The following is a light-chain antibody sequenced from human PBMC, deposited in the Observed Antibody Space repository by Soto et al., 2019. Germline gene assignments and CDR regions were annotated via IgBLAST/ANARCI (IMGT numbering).Light chain of an antibody. Sequence: ENVLTQSTGTLSLSPGERATLSCRASQSVSYRLLAWYQHKPGQAPRLLIYDASTRATGIPDRFTGGGSGTDVTLTVSRLEPEDFAVYYCQQYDISPNPFGQGTRLEIK. CDR1: QSVSYRL. CDR2: DAS. V-gene: IGKV3-20*01. CDR3: QQYDISPNP. J-gene: IGKJ5*01.